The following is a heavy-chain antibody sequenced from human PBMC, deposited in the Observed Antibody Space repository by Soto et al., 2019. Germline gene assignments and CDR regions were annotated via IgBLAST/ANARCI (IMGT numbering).Heavy chain of an antibody. V-gene: IGHV2-5*02. CDR1: GFSLNTNAVG. Sequence: QITLKESGPTLVKPTQTLTLTCTFSGFSLNTNAVGVAWIRQPPGKALAWLALLYWDDDKRYSPSLKSRLTLTTDTSKNQVVLTMTNMDPEDTATYYCAHRRVRDSSGENFDSWGQGTLVTVSS. CDR2: LYWDDDK. J-gene: IGHJ4*02. CDR3: AHRRVRDSSGENFDS. D-gene: IGHD6-19*01.